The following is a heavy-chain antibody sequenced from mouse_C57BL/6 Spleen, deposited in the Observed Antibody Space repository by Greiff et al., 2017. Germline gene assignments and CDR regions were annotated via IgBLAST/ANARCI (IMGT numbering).Heavy chain of an antibody. Sequence: EVKLMESGEGLVKPGGSLKLSCAASGFTFSSYAMSWVRQTPEKRLEWVAYISSGGDYIYYVDTVKGRFTISRDNARNTLYLQMSSLKSEDTAMYYCTRDGYYVFDYWGQGTTLTVSS. CDR1: GFTFSSYA. CDR3: TRDGYYVFDY. J-gene: IGHJ2*01. V-gene: IGHV5-9-1*02. D-gene: IGHD2-3*01. CDR2: ISSGGDYI.